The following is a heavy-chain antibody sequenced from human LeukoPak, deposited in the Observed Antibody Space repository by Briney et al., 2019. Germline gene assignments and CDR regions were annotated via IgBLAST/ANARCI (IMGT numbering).Heavy chain of an antibody. CDR3: ARHFQFIAARPNYYYYYIDF. J-gene: IGHJ6*03. D-gene: IGHD6-6*01. CDR2: IYYSGST. CDR1: RGSISSSNYY. Sequence: SETLSLTCTVSRGSISSSNYYWGWIRQPPGRGLEWFGNIYYSGSTYYNPSLMSRVTISVDTSKNQFSLKLSSVTAADTAVYYYARHFQFIAARPNYYYYYIDFWGKGTTVTVSS. V-gene: IGHV4-39*01.